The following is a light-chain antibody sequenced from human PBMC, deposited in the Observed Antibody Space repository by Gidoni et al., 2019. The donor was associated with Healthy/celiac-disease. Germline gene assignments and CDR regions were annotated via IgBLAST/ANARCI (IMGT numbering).Light chain of an antibody. CDR2: DDS. V-gene: IGLV3-21*02. CDR3: QVWDSSWV. CDR1: NIGSNS. Sequence: SYVLTQPPPVSVDPGQTARSTSEGNNIGSNSVHWYQQKPGQAPLLVVYDDSDRPSGIPERFSGSNSGNTATLTISRVEAGDEADYYCQVWDSSWVLGGGTKLTVL. J-gene: IGLJ3*02.